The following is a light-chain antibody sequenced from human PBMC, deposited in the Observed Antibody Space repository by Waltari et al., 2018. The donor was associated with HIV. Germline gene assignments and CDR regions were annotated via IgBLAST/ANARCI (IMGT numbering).Light chain of an antibody. J-gene: IGLJ1*01. V-gene: IGLV3-21*02. CDR1: SIGTKK. Sequence: SYVVTQPPSVSVAPGQTARISCGGDSIGTKKFHWYQQKSGLAPVLVNYDDTDRPSGIPERFSCYRSGKTATPTNYRPEAEDKGEYYCQVWDASTTQPLVFGSGTKVNAL. CDR3: QVWDASTTQPLV. CDR2: DDT.